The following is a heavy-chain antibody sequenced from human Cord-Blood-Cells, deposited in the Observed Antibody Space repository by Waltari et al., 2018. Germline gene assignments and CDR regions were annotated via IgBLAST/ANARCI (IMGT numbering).Heavy chain of an antibody. D-gene: IGHD6-19*01. J-gene: IGHJ4*02. Sequence: LEWVSSISSSSSYIYYADSVKGRFTISRDNAKNSLYLQMNSLRAEDTAVYYCARVGWGSSMRGANDYWGQGTLVTVSS. CDR2: ISSSSSYI. CDR3: ARVGWGSSMRGANDY. V-gene: IGHV3-21*01.